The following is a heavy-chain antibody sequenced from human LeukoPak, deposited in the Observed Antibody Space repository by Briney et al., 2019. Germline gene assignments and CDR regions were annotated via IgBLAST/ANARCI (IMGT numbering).Heavy chain of an antibody. CDR2: IIPIFGTA. Sequence: ASVKVSCKASGGTFSSYAISWVRQAPGQRLEWMGGIIPIFGTANYAQKFQGRVTITADESTSTAYMELSSLRSEDTAVYYCARGEVVTYFDYWGQGTLVTVSS. CDR3: ARGEVVTYFDY. J-gene: IGHJ4*02. D-gene: IGHD4-23*01. CDR1: GGTFSSYA. V-gene: IGHV1-69*01.